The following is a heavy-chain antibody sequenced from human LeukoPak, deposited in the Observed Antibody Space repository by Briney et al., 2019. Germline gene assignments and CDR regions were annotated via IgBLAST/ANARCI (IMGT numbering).Heavy chain of an antibody. D-gene: IGHD3-16*01. J-gene: IGHJ4*02. CDR3: ATCRSTGGGFDY. CDR1: GGSISSGAYY. Sequence: PSETLSLTCTVSGGSISSGAYYWSWIRQYPGKGLEWIGYIYYSGSTYCNSSLKSRVTITVHTSVNQFSLRLSSVTAADTALYYCATCRSTGGGFDYWGQGTLVTVSS. V-gene: IGHV4-31*03. CDR2: IYYSGST.